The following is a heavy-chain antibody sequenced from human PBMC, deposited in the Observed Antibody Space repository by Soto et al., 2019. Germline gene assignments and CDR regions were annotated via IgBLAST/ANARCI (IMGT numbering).Heavy chain of an antibody. J-gene: IGHJ4*02. Sequence: SETLSLTCTVSGGSVTSYYWRWIRQPPGKGMEWIAYSYYSGSTDYNPSLKSRVTVSVDMSKNQFSLKLSSVTAADTAVYYCARDESSGSDLYFDYWGKGNTVTVS. CDR1: GGSVTSYY. CDR3: ARDESSGSDLYFDY. CDR2: SYYSGST. V-gene: IGHV4-59*02. D-gene: IGHD3-22*01.